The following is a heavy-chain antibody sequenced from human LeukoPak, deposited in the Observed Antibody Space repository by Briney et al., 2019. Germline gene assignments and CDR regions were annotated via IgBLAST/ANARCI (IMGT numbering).Heavy chain of an antibody. D-gene: IGHD1-26*01. J-gene: IGHJ4*02. CDR2: IIPIFGTA. Sequence: GASVKVSCKASGGTFSSYAISWVQQAPGQGLEWMGGIIPIFGTANYAQKFQGRVTITADESTSTAYMELSSLRSEDTAVYYCAREFHRTNSGRSPVGYWGQGTLVTVSS. CDR1: GGTFSSYA. CDR3: AREFHRTNSGRSPVGY. V-gene: IGHV1-69*01.